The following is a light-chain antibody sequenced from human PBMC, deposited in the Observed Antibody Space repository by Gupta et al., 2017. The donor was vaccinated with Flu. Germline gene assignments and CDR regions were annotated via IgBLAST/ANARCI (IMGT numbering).Light chain of an antibody. CDR1: QSISSW. J-gene: IGKJ1*01. CDR3: QQYKSDPWT. CDR2: KAS. V-gene: IGKV1-5*03. Sequence: PSTLSASVGDRVTITCRASQSISSWLAWYQQKPGKAPKLLIYKASSLESGVPSRFSGSGSGTEFTLTISSLKPDDFATYYCQQYKSDPWTFGQGTKVEIK.